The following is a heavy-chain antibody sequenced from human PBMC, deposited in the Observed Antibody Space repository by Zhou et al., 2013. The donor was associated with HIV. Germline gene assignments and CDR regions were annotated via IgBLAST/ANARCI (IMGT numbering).Heavy chain of an antibody. CDR2: IYTSGST. CDR3: ARVDSSSPYYNWFDP. J-gene: IGHJ5*02. CDR1: GGSISSGPYY. V-gene: IGHV4-61*09. D-gene: IGHD6-13*01. Sequence: VQLQESGPGLVKSSQTLSLTCTVSGGSISSGPYYWSWIRQPAGKGLEWIGHIYTSGSTNYNPSLKSRVTISVDTSKNQFSLKLSSVTAADTAVYYCARVDSSSPYYNWFDPWGQGPWSPSPQ.